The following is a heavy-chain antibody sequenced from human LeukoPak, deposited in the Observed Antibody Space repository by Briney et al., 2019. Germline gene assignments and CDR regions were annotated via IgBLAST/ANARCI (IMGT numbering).Heavy chain of an antibody. D-gene: IGHD3-22*01. CDR3: ASNPRYDSSGYYYSDNWFDP. CDR1: GGSISSYY. V-gene: IGHV4-34*01. J-gene: IGHJ5*02. Sequence: PSETLSLTCTVSGGSISSYYWSWIRQPPGKGLEWIGEINHSGSTNYNPSLKSRVTISVDTSKNQFSLKLSSVTAADTAVYYCASNPRYDSSGYYYSDNWFDPWGQGTLVTVSS. CDR2: INHSGST.